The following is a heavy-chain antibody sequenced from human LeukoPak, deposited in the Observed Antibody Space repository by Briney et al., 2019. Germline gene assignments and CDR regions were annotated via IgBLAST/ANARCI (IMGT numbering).Heavy chain of an antibody. CDR3: ARDGRCGGDCYAS. CDR2: ISSSSSYI. Sequence: GGSLRLSCAASGFSFSSYTMNWVRQAPGKGLEWVSVISSSSSYIYYADSVKGRFTITRDNAKNALYLQMNSLRVEDTAVYYCARDGRCGGDCYASWGQGTLVTVSS. D-gene: IGHD2-21*02. J-gene: IGHJ4*02. CDR1: GFSFSSYT. V-gene: IGHV3-21*01.